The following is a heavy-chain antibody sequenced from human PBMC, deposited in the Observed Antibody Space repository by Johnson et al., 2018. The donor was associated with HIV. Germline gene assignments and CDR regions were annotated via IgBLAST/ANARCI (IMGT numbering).Heavy chain of an antibody. J-gene: IGHJ3*02. Sequence: MQLVESGGGLIQPGGSLRLSCAASGFTVSTNYMGWVRLAPGKGLEWVSRINSDGSSTSYADSVKGRFTISRDNSKNSLYLQMNSLRAEDTAVYYCATGVGAKTLTDAFDIWGQGTMVTVSS. CDR3: ATGVGAKTLTDAFDI. V-gene: IGHV3-53*01. CDR2: INSDGSST. CDR1: GFTVSTNY. D-gene: IGHD1-26*01.